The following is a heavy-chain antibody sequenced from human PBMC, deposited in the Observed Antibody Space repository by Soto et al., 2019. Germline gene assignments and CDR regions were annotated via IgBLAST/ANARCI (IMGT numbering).Heavy chain of an antibody. CDR3: AKRSGLGVFDI. Sequence: PGESLKISCKGSGYSFTSYWIGWVRQMPGKGLEWMGIMCPGDSDTRYSTSFQGQVTISADKSTSTAFLQWSRLNALDTSMYYCAKRSGLGVFDIWGQGTTVTVPS. J-gene: IGHJ3*02. CDR2: MCPGDSDT. V-gene: IGHV5-51*01. CDR1: GYSFTSYW. D-gene: IGHD6-19*01.